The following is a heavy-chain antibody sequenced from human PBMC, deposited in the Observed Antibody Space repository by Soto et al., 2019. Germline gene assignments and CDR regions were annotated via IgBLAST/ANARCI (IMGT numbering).Heavy chain of an antibody. CDR3: ARGRRDYYDSSGYYFFAFDI. CDR2: IKQDGSEK. Sequence: TGGSLRLSCAASGYTISSYWMSWVRQDPGKGLEWVANIKQDGSEKYYVDSVKGRFTISRDNAKNSLYLQMNSLRAEDTAVYYCARGRRDYYDSSGYYFFAFDIWGQATMVTVPS. CDR1: GYTISSYW. V-gene: IGHV3-7*03. D-gene: IGHD3-22*01. J-gene: IGHJ3*02.